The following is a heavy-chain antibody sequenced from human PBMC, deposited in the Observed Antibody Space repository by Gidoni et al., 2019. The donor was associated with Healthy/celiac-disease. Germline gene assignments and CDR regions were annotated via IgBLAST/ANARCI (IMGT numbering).Heavy chain of an antibody. V-gene: IGHV4-59*01. CDR1: GGSISSYY. Sequence: GGSISSYYWSWIRQPPGKGLEWIGYIYYSGSTNYNPSLKSRVTISVDTSKNQFSLKLSSVTAADTAVYYCARDGRYCSGGSCHQGWFDPWGQGTLVTVSS. D-gene: IGHD2-15*01. CDR2: IYYSGST. CDR3: ARDGRYCSGGSCHQGWFDP. J-gene: IGHJ5*02.